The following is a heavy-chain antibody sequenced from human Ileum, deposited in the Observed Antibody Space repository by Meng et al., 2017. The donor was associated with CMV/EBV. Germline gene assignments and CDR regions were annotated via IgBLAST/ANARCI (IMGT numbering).Heavy chain of an antibody. V-gene: IGHV4-34*10. CDR2: INHSGST. CDR3: AGYNWNDGLPK. CDR1: GGSFSGYY. Sequence: SETLSLTCAVYGGSFSGYYWSWIRQPPGKGLEWIGEINHSGSTNYNPSLKSRVTMSVDTSKNQFSLKLTSVTAADTAVYYCAGYNWNDGLPKWGQGTLVTVSS. J-gene: IGHJ4*02. D-gene: IGHD1-20*01.